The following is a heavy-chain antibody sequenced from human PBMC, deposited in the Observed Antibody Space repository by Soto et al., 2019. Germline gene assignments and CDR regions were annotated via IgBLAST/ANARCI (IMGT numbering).Heavy chain of an antibody. Sequence: ASVKVSCKICVHTLTELSIHWVRQAPGKGLEGMGGLDPEGGEAIYAQKWHVRVTVTEHTVTGTAYMELRGLKSDDTVVYYCPTPTPFRGAMITNINFDFWGQGTPVTVSS. CDR2: LDPEGGEA. J-gene: IGHJ4*02. CDR3: PTPTPFRGAMITNINFDF. CDR1: VHTLTELS. D-gene: IGHD3-10*01. V-gene: IGHV1-24*01.